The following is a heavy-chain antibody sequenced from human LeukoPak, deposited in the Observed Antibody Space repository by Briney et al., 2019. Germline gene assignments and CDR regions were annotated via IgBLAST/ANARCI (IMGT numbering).Heavy chain of an antibody. D-gene: IGHD3-9*01. CDR2: IYYSGST. CDR3: ARGGLFSLRYFDWLSDYYFDY. CDR1: GGSISSYY. Sequence: SETLSLTCTVSGGSISSYYWSWIRQPPGKGLEWIGYIYYSGSTNYNPSLKSRVTISVDTSKNQFSLKLSSVTAADTAVYYCARGGLFSLRYFDWLSDYYFDYWGQGTLVTVSS. J-gene: IGHJ4*02. V-gene: IGHV4-59*08.